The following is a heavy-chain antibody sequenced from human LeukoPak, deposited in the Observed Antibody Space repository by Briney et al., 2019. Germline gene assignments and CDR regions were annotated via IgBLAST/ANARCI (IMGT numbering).Heavy chain of an antibody. J-gene: IGHJ4*02. D-gene: IGHD2-21*01. CDR3: ARVGSAYGDPLEFDF. CDR2: ISGYSGKT. CDR1: GYSFNKFA. Sequence: GASVKVSCKASGYSFNKFAISWVRQAPGQGLEWMGWISGYSGKTDSAQKLQDRVTMTTDTSTSTAYLELRNLRSDDTAVYFCARVGSAYGDPLEFDFWGQGTLVTVSS. V-gene: IGHV1-18*01.